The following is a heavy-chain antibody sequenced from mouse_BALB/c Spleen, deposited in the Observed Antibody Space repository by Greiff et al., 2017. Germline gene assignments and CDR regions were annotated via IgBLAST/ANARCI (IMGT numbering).Heavy chain of an antibody. CDR1: GYTFTSYW. CDR2: IYPGSGST. J-gene: IGHJ2*01. CDR3: TRWGYDDY. Sequence: LQQPGSELVRPGASVKLSCKASGYTFTSYWMHWVKQRPGQGLEWIGNIYPGSGSTNYDEKFKSKATLTVDTSSSTAYMQLSSLTSEDSAVYYCTRWGYDDYWGQGTTLTVSS. D-gene: IGHD2-14*01. V-gene: IGHV1S22*01.